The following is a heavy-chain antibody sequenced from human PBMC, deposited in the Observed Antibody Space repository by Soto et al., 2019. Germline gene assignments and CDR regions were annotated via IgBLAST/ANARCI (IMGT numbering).Heavy chain of an antibody. V-gene: IGHV3-64*01. D-gene: IGHD5-18*01. CDR3: ARASGYSYGSQFDY. CDR1: GFTFSSYA. J-gene: IGHJ4*02. CDR2: ISSNGGST. Sequence: GGSLRLSCAASGFTFSSYAMHWVRQAPGKGLEYVSAISSNGGSTYYANSVKGRFTISRDNSKNTLYLQMGSLRAEDMAVYYCARASGYSYGSQFDYWGQGTLVTVSS.